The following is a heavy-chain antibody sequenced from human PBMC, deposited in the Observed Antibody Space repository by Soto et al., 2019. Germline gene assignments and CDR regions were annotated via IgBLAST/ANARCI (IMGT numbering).Heavy chain of an antibody. Sequence: PSETLSLTCTVSGGSVSSGSYYWSWIRQPPGKGLEWIGYIYYSGSTNYNPSLKSRVTISVDTSKNQFSLKLSSVTAADTAVYYCARVGTTVVVPAAKEGRMAWFDPWGQGTLVTVSS. CDR1: GGSVSSGSYY. V-gene: IGHV4-61*01. J-gene: IGHJ5*02. D-gene: IGHD2-2*01. CDR3: ARVGTTVVVPAAKEGRMAWFDP. CDR2: IYYSGST.